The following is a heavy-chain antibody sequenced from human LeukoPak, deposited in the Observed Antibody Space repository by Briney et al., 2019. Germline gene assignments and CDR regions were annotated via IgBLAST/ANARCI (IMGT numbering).Heavy chain of an antibody. J-gene: IGHJ4*02. D-gene: IGHD3-22*01. Sequence: ASVKVSCKASGYTFTGYYMHWVRQAPGQGLEWMGRINPNSGGTNYAQKFQGRVTMTRDTSNSTAYMELSRLRSDDTAVYYCAREGYYDSSGHSGFDYWGQGTLVTVSS. CDR1: GYTFTGYY. CDR3: AREGYYDSSGHSGFDY. V-gene: IGHV1-2*06. CDR2: INPNSGGT.